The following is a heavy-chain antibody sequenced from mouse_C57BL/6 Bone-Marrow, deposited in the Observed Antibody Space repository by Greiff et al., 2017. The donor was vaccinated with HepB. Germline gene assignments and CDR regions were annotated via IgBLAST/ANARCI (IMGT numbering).Heavy chain of an antibody. V-gene: IGHV1-75*01. CDR3: ARWRAYYSNHWYFDV. D-gene: IGHD2-5*01. CDR1: GYTFTDYY. J-gene: IGHJ1*03. Sequence: VKLMESGPELVKPGASVKISCKASGYTFTDYYINWVKQRPGQGLEWIGWIFPGSGSTYYNEKFKGKATLTVDKSSSTAYMLLSSLTSEDSAVYFCARWRAYYSNHWYFDVWGTGTTVTVSS. CDR2: IFPGSGST.